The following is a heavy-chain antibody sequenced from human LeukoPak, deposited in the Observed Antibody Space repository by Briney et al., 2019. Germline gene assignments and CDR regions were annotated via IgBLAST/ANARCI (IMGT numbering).Heavy chain of an antibody. V-gene: IGHV1-2*02. CDR3: ASLAVAGEYYFDY. J-gene: IGHJ4*02. D-gene: IGHD6-19*01. Sequence: ASVKVSCKASGYTFTGYYMHWVRQAPGQGLEWMGWINPNSGGTNYAQKFQGRVTMTRDTPISTAYMELSRLRSDDTAVYYCASLAVAGEYYFDYWGQGTLVTVSS. CDR2: INPNSGGT. CDR1: GYTFTGYY.